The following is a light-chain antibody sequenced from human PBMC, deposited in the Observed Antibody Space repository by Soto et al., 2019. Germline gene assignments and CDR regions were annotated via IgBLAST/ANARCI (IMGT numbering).Light chain of an antibody. CDR2: DVS. CDR1: QSVSSAY. V-gene: IGKV3-20*01. J-gene: IGKJ5*01. Sequence: EIVMTQSPATLSLSPGERATFSCRASQSVSSAYLAWYQQKPGQAPRPLIYDVSSRATGVQDRFSGSGSATEFTLTIRRLEPEDFAVYYCQQYGRSPTCGQGTRLEIK. CDR3: QQYGRSPT.